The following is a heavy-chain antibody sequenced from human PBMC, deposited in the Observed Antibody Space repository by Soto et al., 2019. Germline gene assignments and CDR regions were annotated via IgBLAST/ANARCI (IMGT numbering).Heavy chain of an antibody. V-gene: IGHV3-48*01. CDR1: GFIFSAYS. J-gene: IGHJ3*02. CDR3: ARDPTRLGQFPTPAFDI. Sequence: GGSLRLSCAPSGFIFSAYSMNWVRQAPGKRLEWISFISGSSSSIYYADSVKGRFTISRDTAKNSLSLHMSSLRAEDTAVYYCARDPTRLGQFPTPAFDIWGQGTMVTVSS. CDR2: ISGSSSSI. D-gene: IGHD1-26*01.